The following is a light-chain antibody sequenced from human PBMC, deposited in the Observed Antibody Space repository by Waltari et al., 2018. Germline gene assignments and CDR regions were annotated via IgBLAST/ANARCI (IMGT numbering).Light chain of an antibody. CDR3: CSFAGNYKVI. V-gene: IGLV2-11*01. Sequence: QSALTQPRPVSGSLGQSVTISCTGTRSDVGGYHFVSWYQQHPGKAPKLLIYDVSVRPSGVPGRFSASKSGNTAFLTISGLQAEDEADYYCCSFAGNYKVIFGGGAKLAVL. CDR1: RSDVGGYHF. CDR2: DVS. J-gene: IGLJ2*01.